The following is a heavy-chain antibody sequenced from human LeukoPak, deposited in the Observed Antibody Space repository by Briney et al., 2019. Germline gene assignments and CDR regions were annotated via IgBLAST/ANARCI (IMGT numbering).Heavy chain of an antibody. D-gene: IGHD4-11*01. Sequence: SETLSLTCAVYGGSFSGYYWSWIRQPPGKGLEWIGEINHSGSTNYNPSLKSRVTISVDTSKNQFSLKLNSVTAADTAVYYCARVFGSNWYHFDYWGQGTLVTVSS. CDR1: GGSFSGYY. CDR3: ARVFGSNWYHFDY. CDR2: INHSGST. J-gene: IGHJ4*02. V-gene: IGHV4-34*01.